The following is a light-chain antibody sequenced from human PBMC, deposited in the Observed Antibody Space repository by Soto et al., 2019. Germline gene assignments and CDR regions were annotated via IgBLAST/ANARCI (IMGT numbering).Light chain of an antibody. V-gene: IGLV2-11*01. Sequence: QSVFTQPRSVSGSPGQSVTISCTGTSSDVGVYNYVSWYQQYPGKSPKIMIYDVSKRPSGVPDRFSGSKSDNTASLTISGLQAEDEADCYCCSYAGSYTFVFGIGTKV. CDR3: CSYAGSYTFV. CDR2: DVS. CDR1: SSDVGVYNY. J-gene: IGLJ1*01.